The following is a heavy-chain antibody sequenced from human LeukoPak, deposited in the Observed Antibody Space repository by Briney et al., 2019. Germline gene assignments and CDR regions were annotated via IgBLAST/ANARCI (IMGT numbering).Heavy chain of an antibody. D-gene: IGHD3-22*01. J-gene: IGHJ4*02. CDR1: GGTFISYA. Sequence: CKASGGTFISYAISWVGQAPGQGGEWMGGIIPIFGTANYAQKFQGRVTITADESTSTAYMELSSLSSEDTAVYYCARGRNYYDSSGYGNWGQGTLVTVSS. V-gene: IGHV1-69*01. CDR2: IIPIFGTA. CDR3: ARGRNYYDSSGYGN.